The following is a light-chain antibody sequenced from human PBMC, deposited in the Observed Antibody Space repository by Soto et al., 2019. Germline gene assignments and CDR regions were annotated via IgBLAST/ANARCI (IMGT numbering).Light chain of an antibody. CDR2: GAS. Sequence: EIVLTQSPGTLSLSPGERATLSCRASQSVSNSYLAWYQQKVGQAPRLLIYGASSRVTGIPDRFSGSGSGTDFTLTIIRLEPEDFAVYFCQQYRTSPPYTFGQGTKLEIK. CDR3: QQYRTSPPYT. CDR1: QSVSNSY. J-gene: IGKJ2*01. V-gene: IGKV3-20*01.